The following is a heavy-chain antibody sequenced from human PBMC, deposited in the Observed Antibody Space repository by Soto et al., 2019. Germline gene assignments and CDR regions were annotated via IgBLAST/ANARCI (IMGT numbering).Heavy chain of an antibody. Sequence: GGSLRLSCTASGFPLSSYAINLVRQSPGKGLEWVSATTGGAGLTYFADSVKGRFSVSSDTPGNTLYLQLNSLRPEDTAVYYCARVDRGSVARQTRLDPWGQGTLVTVSS. J-gene: IGHJ5*02. CDR2: TTGGAGLT. D-gene: IGHD2-21*01. V-gene: IGHV3-23*01. CDR1: GFPLSSYA. CDR3: ARVDRGSVARQTRLDP.